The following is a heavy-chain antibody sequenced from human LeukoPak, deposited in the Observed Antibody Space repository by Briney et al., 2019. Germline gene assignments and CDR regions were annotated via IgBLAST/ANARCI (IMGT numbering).Heavy chain of an antibody. D-gene: IGHD5-18*01. Sequence: ASVKVSCKASGYTFTGYYIHWVRQAPGQGLEWMGWINPNSGGTNDAQKFQGRVTMTTDTSISTAYMELSRLSSDDTAVYYCGKRGGSGYSLGSEPEKYFDYWGQGTLVTVSS. V-gene: IGHV1-2*02. J-gene: IGHJ4*02. CDR1: GYTFTGYY. CDR2: INPNSGGT. CDR3: GKRGGSGYSLGSEPEKYFDY.